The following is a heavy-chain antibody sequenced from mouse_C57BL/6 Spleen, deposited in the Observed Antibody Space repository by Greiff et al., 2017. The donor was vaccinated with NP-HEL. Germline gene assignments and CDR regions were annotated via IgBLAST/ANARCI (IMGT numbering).Heavy chain of an antibody. CDR2: IDPSDSYT. Sequence: QVQLQQPGAELVKPGASVKLSCKASGYTFTSYWMQWVKQRPGQGLEWIGEIDPSDSYTNYTQKFKGKATLTVDTSSSTAYMQLSSLTSEDSAVYYCAREQRAYWGQGTLVTVSA. V-gene: IGHV1-50*01. J-gene: IGHJ3*01. CDR3: AREQRAY. CDR1: GYTFTSYW.